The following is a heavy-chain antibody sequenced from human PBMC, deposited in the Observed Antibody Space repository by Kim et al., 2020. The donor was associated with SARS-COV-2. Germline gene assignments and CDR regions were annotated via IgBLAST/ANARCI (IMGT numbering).Heavy chain of an antibody. CDR3: ARERYSSGWYQVESSYYGMDV. D-gene: IGHD6-19*01. Sequence: GGSLRLSCAASGFTFSSYAMHWVRQAPGKGLEWVAVISYDGSNKYYADSVKGRFTISRDNSKNTLYLQMNSLRAEDTAVYYCARERYSSGWYQVESSYYGMDVWGQGTTVTVSS. CDR2: ISYDGSNK. J-gene: IGHJ6*02. V-gene: IGHV3-30*04. CDR1: GFTFSSYA.